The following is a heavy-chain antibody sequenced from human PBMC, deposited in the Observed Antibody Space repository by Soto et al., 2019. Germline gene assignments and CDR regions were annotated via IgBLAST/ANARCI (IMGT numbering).Heavy chain of an antibody. J-gene: IGHJ4*02. V-gene: IGHV4-31*03. CDR3: ARGGRYYYDSSGYYYVPYFDY. CDR2: IYYSGST. Sequence: QVQLQESGPGLVKPSQTLSLTCTVSGGSISSGGYYWSWIRQHPGKGLEWIGYIYYSGSTYYNPSLKSRVTISVDTSKNQFSLKLSSVTAADTAVYYCARGGRYYYDSSGYYYVPYFDYWGQGTLVTVSS. CDR1: GGSISSGGYY. D-gene: IGHD3-22*01.